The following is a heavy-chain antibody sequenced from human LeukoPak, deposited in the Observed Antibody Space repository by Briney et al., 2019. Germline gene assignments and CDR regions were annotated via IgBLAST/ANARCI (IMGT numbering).Heavy chain of an antibody. V-gene: IGHV3-21*01. J-gene: IGHJ4*02. CDR2: ISSSSSYK. CDR1: GFTFSSYS. Sequence: GGSLRLSCAASGFTFSSYSMNWVGQAPGTGLEWVSSISSSSSYKYYAHSVKGRFTISRDNAKNSLYLQMNSLTAEDTAVYYCASAPTTSCCPRYWGQGTLVTVSS. D-gene: IGHD2-2*01. CDR3: ASAPTTSCCPRY.